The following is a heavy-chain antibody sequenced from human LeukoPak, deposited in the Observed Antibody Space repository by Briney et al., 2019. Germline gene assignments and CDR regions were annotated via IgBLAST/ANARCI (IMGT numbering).Heavy chain of an antibody. CDR1: GGSISSYS. CDR3: ARDSGGAAGGSGMGYGFDI. CDR2: IYYSGST. J-gene: IGHJ3*02. V-gene: IGHV4-59*01. Sequence: PSETLSLTCTVSGGSISSYSWSWIRQPPGKGLEWIGYIYYSGSTSSNPSLRSRLNISGDTSKNQFSLRLSSVTAADTAMYYCARDSGGAAGGSGMGYGFDIWGQGTMVTVSS. D-gene: IGHD6-13*01.